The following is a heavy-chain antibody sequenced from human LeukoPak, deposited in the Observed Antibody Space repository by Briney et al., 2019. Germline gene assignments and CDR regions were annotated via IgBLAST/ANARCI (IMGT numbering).Heavy chain of an antibody. V-gene: IGHV3-48*02. CDR2: ISSSSSTI. D-gene: IGHD1-14*01. CDR1: GFTFSSYS. Sequence: GGPLRLSCAASGFTFSSYSMNWVRQAPGKGREWVSYISSSSSTIYYADSVKGRFTISRDNAKDSLYLQMNSLRDEDTAVYYCARVPDQGFDYWGQGTLVTVSS. CDR3: ARVPDQGFDY. J-gene: IGHJ4*02.